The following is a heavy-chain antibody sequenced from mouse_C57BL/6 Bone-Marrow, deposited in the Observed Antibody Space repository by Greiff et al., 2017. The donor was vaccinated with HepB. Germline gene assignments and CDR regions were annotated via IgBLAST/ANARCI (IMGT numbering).Heavy chain of an antibody. J-gene: IGHJ1*03. CDR1: GYTFTDYY. CDR3: ARKDGSSLWYFDV. Sequence: QVQLQQPGAELVRPGASVKLSCKASGYTFTDYYINWVKQRPGQGLEWIARIYPGSGNTYYNEKFKGKATLTAEKSSSTAYMQLSSLTSEDSAVYFCARKDGSSLWYFDVWGTGTTVTVSS. V-gene: IGHV1-76*01. D-gene: IGHD1-1*01. CDR2: IYPGSGNT.